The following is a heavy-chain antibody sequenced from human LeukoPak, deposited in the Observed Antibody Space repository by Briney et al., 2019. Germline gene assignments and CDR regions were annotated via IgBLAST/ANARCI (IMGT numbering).Heavy chain of an antibody. V-gene: IGHV4-34*01. CDR2: INQSGDT. J-gene: IGHJ4*02. Sequence: SETLSLTCGVSGESFSGYYWSWLRQPPGKGLEWIGEINQSGDTNYNPSFESRVTMSVDASKKQFSLKLKSVTAAGGAVYYCARSLSPYYDVTSAYWVWGYWGQGTLVIISS. CDR3: ARSLSPYYDVTSAYWVWGY. CDR1: GESFSGYY. D-gene: IGHD3-3*01.